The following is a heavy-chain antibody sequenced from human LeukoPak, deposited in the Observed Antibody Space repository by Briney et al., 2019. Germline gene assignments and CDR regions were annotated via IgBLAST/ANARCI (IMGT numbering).Heavy chain of an antibody. CDR1: GFTFSSYS. V-gene: IGHV3-21*01. Sequence: GGSLRLSCAASGFTFSSYSVNWVRQAPGKGLEWVSSISSSSSYIYYADSVKGRFTISRDNAKNSLYLQMNSLRAEDTAVYYCAREQEWSSWYTRVYYYGMDVWGQGTTVTVSS. D-gene: IGHD6-13*01. CDR3: AREQEWSSWYTRVYYYGMDV. CDR2: ISSSSSYI. J-gene: IGHJ6*02.